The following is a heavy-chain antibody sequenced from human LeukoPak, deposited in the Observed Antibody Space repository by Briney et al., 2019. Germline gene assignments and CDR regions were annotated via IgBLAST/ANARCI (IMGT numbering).Heavy chain of an antibody. CDR3: ARGLGGIYTWELAFDI. J-gene: IGHJ3*02. CDR2: ISYDGSNK. V-gene: IGHV3-30-3*01. D-gene: IGHD1-26*01. Sequence: AGGSLRLSCAASGFTFSSYAMHWVRQAPGKGLEWVAVISYDGSNKYYADSVKGRFTISRDNSKNTLYLQMNSLRAEDTAVYYCARGLGGIYTWELAFDIWGQGTMVTVSS. CDR1: GFTFSSYA.